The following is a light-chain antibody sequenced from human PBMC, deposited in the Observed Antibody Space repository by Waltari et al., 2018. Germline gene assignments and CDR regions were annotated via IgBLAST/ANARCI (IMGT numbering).Light chain of an antibody. Sequence: DIQMTQSPSSLSASVGDRVTITCRASQAISNFLAWFQQKPGKAPKSLIYAASVLQSGVPSKFSGSGSGTDFTLTISCLQSEDFATYYCQQYYTYPPTFGPGTKVDIK. J-gene: IGKJ3*01. CDR1: QAISNF. V-gene: IGKV1-16*02. CDR2: AAS. CDR3: QQYYTYPPT.